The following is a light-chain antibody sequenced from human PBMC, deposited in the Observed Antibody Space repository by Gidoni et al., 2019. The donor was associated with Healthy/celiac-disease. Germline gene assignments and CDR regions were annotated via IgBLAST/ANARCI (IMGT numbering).Light chain of an antibody. Sequence: QSALTQPRSVSGSPGQSVTITCTGTSSDVGGYHYFAWYQQHPGKAPKLIIYDVSKRTSWVPDRFSGSQSGNTASLTISGLQAEDEADYYCCSYAGSYPYVFGTGTKFTVL. J-gene: IGLJ1*01. V-gene: IGLV2-11*01. CDR3: CSYAGSYPYV. CDR1: SSDVGGYHY. CDR2: DVS.